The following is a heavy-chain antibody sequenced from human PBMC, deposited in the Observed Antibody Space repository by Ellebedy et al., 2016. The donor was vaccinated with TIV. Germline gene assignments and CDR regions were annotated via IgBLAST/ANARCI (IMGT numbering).Heavy chain of an antibody. CDR2: IKPDGGET. V-gene: IGHV3-7*04. D-gene: IGHD1-26*01. CDR3: ARGGTRDLNF. J-gene: IGHJ4*02. Sequence: GESLKISXAASGFTFTGHTMAWVRQAPGKGLEWVANIKPDGGETYYVDSLKGRFTISRDNAKNSLYLQMNSLRAEDTAVYYCARGGTRDLNFWGQGTLVTVSS. CDR1: GFTFTGHT.